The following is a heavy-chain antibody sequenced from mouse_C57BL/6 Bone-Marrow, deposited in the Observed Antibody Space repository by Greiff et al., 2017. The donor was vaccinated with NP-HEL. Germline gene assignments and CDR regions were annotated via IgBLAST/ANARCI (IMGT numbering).Heavy chain of an antibody. V-gene: IGHV5-17*01. CDR2: ISSGSSTI. Sequence: EVQLVESGGGLVKPGRSLKLSCAASGFTFSDYGMHWVRQAPEKGLEWVAYISSGSSTIYYADTVKGRFTISRDNAKNTLFLQMTSLRSEDTAMYYCARRYRGLYYYAMDYWGQGTSVTVYS. CDR1: GFTFSDYG. J-gene: IGHJ4*01. D-gene: IGHD2-12*01. CDR3: ARRYRGLYYYAMDY.